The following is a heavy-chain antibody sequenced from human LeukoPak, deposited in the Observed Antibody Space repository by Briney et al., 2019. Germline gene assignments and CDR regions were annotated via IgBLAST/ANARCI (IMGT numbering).Heavy chain of an antibody. V-gene: IGHV4-34*01. CDR1: GGSFSGYY. D-gene: IGHD5-24*01. Sequence: PSETLSLTCAVYGGSFSGYYWSWIRQPPGKGLEWIGEINHSGSTSYNPSLKSRVTISVDTSKNQFSLKLSSVTAADTAVYYCARAPVEMATDFDYWGQGTLVTVSS. CDR3: ARAPVEMATDFDY. CDR2: INHSGST. J-gene: IGHJ4*02.